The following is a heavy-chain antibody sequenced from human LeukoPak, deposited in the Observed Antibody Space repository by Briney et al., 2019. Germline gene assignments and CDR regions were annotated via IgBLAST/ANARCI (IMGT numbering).Heavy chain of an antibody. Sequence: GGSLRLSCAASGFTFSSYSMNWVRQAPGKGLEWVSSISSSSSYIYYADSVKGRFTISRDNAKNSLYLQMNSLRAEDTAVYYCARLGPISSSWYDHYYYYMDVWGKGTTVTVSS. V-gene: IGHV3-21*01. D-gene: IGHD6-13*01. CDR3: ARLGPISSSWYDHYYYYMDV. CDR1: GFTFSSYS. J-gene: IGHJ6*03. CDR2: ISSSSSYI.